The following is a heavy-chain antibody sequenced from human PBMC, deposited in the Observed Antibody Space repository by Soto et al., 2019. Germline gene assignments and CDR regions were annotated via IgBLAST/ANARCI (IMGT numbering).Heavy chain of an antibody. V-gene: IGHV1-46*02. Sequence: QVQLVQSGAEVKKPGASVKVSCKASGYPFNSYYIHWVRQAPGQGLEWMGIFNPSGGSTNYPQKLQGRVTLTRDTSTSTVYMELSSLRSEDTAIYYCARGGYDWYFDLWGRGTLVTVSS. CDR2: FNPSGGST. J-gene: IGHJ2*01. D-gene: IGHD5-18*01. CDR3: ARGGYDWYFDL. CDR1: GYPFNSYY.